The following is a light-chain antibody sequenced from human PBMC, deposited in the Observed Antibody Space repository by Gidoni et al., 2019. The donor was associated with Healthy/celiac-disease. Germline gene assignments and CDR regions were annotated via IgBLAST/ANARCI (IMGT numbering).Light chain of an antibody. CDR1: ALPKQY. J-gene: IGLJ2*01. CDR2: KDS. Sequence: SYELTQPPSVSVSPGQTARITCPGDALPKQYAYWYKQKPGQAPVLVIYKDSERPSGMPERFSGSSSGTTVTLTISGVQAEDEADYYCQSADSSGTYVVFGGGTKLTVL. V-gene: IGLV3-25*03. CDR3: QSADSSGTYVV.